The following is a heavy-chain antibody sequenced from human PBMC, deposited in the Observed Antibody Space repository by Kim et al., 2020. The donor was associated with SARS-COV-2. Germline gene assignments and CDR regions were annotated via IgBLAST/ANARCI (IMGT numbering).Heavy chain of an antibody. D-gene: IGHD6-13*01. Sequence: SNPSLKSRVTISVDTSKNQFSLKLSSVTAADTAVYYCARGYSSSWYWFDPWGQGTLVTVSS. V-gene: IGHV4-39*01. J-gene: IGHJ5*02. CDR3: ARGYSSSWYWFDP.